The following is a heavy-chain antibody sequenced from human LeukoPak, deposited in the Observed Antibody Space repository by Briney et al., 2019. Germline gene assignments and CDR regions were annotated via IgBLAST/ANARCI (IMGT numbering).Heavy chain of an antibody. CDR2: INQDGSEK. Sequence: GGSLRLSCAASGFTFSTFWLGWVRQAPGKGLEWEANINQDGSEKYYVDSMKGRFTVSRDNAKNSLYLQMDSLRAEDTAVYYCARGGTFVSDYWGQGTLVTVSS. CDR3: ARGGTFVSDY. V-gene: IGHV3-7*01. D-gene: IGHD1-1*01. J-gene: IGHJ4*02. CDR1: GFTFSTFW.